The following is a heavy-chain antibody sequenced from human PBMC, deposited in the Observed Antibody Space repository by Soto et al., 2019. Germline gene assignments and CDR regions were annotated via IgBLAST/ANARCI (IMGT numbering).Heavy chain of an antibody. D-gene: IGHD3-3*01. V-gene: IGHV4-4*07. CDR2: IDTSGST. CDR3: ARGGQDFWSGPFDY. CDR1: GGSIINYY. Sequence: SETLSLTCTVSGGSIINYYCNWIRQPAGKGLEWIGRIDTSGSTNCNPSLKSRVTMSVDTSKQEFSLKLSSVTAADTALYYCARGGQDFWSGPFDYWGRGALVTVSS. J-gene: IGHJ4*02.